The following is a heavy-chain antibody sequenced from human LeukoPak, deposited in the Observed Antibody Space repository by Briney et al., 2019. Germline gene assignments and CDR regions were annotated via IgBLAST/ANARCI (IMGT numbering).Heavy chain of an antibody. D-gene: IGHD6-13*01. Sequence: GRSLRLSCAASGFTFGIYAMHWVRQAPGKGLEWVAVISYDESDKYYADSVKGRFTISRDNSKNTLYLQMNSLRPEDTAVYYCARRWSFDYWGQGTLVTVSS. V-gene: IGHV3-30*04. CDR2: ISYDESDK. CDR3: ARRWSFDY. J-gene: IGHJ4*02. CDR1: GFTFGIYA.